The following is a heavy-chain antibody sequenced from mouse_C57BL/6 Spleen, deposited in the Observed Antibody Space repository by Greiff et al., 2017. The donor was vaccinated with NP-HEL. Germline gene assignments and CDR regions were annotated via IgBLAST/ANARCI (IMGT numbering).Heavy chain of an antibody. D-gene: IGHD2-4*01. J-gene: IGHJ4*01. CDR3: AREDYDYDGYAMDY. Sequence: QVQLQQPGAELVKPGASVKLSCKASGYTFTSYWMHWVKQRPGQGLEWIGMIHPNSGSTNYNEKFKSKATLTVDKSSSTAYMQLSSLTSEDSAVYYCAREDYDYDGYAMDYWGQGTSVTVSS. V-gene: IGHV1-64*01. CDR1: GYTFTSYW. CDR2: IHPNSGST.